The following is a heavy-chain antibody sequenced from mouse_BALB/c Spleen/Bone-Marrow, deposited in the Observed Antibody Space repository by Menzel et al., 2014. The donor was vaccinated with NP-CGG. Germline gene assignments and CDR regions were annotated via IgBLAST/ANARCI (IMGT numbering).Heavy chain of an antibody. CDR2: IYPGDGST. CDR3: ARSGDSSGYGFAY. J-gene: IGHJ3*01. Sequence: QVQLKESGPELVKPGALVKISCKASGYTLTTYDINWVKQRPGQGLEWMGWIYPGDGSTKYNEKFKGKATLTADKSSSTAYMQLSSLTSENSAIYFCARSGDSSGYGFAYWGQGTLVTVSA. V-gene: IGHV1S56*01. CDR1: GYTLTTYD. D-gene: IGHD3-2*01.